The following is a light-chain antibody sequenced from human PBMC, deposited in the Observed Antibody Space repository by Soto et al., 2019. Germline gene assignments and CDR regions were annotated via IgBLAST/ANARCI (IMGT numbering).Light chain of an antibody. CDR2: GAS. J-gene: IGKJ4*01. CDR1: QSVSSSS. V-gene: IGKV3-20*01. Sequence: EIVLTQSPGTLSLSPGERVTLSCRASQSVSSSSLAWYQQKPGQAPRLLIYGASSRATGIPDRFSGSGSGTDFTLTISSLEPEDLAVFYCQQYGSSPLTFGGGTKVEIK. CDR3: QQYGSSPLT.